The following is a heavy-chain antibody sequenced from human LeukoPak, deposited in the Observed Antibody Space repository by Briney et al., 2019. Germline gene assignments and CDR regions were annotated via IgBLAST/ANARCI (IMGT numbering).Heavy chain of an antibody. V-gene: IGHV4-34*01. Sequence: LRLSCAASGFTFSSYGMHWVRQPPGKGLEWIGEINHSGSTNYNPSLKSRVTISVDTSKNQFSLKLSSVTAADTAVYYCARARNYYDSSGYYKRPKYYFDYWGQGTLVTVSS. D-gene: IGHD3-22*01. CDR3: ARARNYYDSSGYYKRPKYYFDY. J-gene: IGHJ4*02. CDR2: INHSGST. CDR1: GFTFSSYG.